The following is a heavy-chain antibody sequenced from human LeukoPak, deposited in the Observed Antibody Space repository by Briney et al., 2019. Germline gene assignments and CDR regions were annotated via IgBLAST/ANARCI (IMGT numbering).Heavy chain of an antibody. J-gene: IGHJ4*02. V-gene: IGHV3-21*01. CDR2: ISSSSSYI. CDR3: ARGGLRSWYYFDY. Sequence: PGGSLRLSCAASGFTFSSYSMNWVRQAPGKGLEWVSSISSSSSYIYYADSVKGRLTISRDNAKNSLYLQMNSLRAEDTAVYYCARGGLRSWYYFDYWGQGTLVTVSS. CDR1: GFTFSSYS. D-gene: IGHD6-13*01.